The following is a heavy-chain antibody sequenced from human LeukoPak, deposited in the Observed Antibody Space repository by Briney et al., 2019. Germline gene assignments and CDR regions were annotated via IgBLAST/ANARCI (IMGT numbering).Heavy chain of an antibody. V-gene: IGHV4-30-2*01. D-gene: IGHD6-13*01. CDR3: ARGEYSSSRPFDY. Sequence: SETLSLTCAVSGGSISSGGYSWSWIRQPPGKGLEWIGYIYHSGSTNYNPSLKSRVTISVDTSKNQFSLKLSSVTAADTAVYYCARGEYSSSRPFDYWGQGTLVTVSS. CDR1: GGSISSGGYS. J-gene: IGHJ4*02. CDR2: IYHSGST.